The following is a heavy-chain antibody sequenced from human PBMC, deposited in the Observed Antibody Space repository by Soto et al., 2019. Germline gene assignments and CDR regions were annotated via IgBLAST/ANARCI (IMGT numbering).Heavy chain of an antibody. CDR2: IIPIFGTA. D-gene: IGHD6-13*01. CDR1: GGTFSSYA. J-gene: IGHJ5*02. Sequence: QVQLVQSGAEVNKPGSSVKVSCKASGGTFSSYAISWVRQAPVQGLEWMGGIIPIFGTANYAQKFQGRVTIPADEYTSTAYMELSSLRSEYTAGYYCARESPIAAEIDPWGKGTLVTVSS. CDR3: ARESPIAAEIDP. V-gene: IGHV1-69*01.